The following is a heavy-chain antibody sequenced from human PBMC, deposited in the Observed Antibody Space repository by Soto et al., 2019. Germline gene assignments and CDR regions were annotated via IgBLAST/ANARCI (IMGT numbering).Heavy chain of an antibody. V-gene: IGHV3-30*18. CDR1: GFTFSSYG. CDR3: AKVDSLYYYNYAIDF. J-gene: IGHJ6*02. Sequence: GGSLRLSCAASGFTFSSYGMHWVRQAPGKGLEWVAVISYGRSNKYYADSVKGRFTISRDNSKNTLYLQMNSLRAEDMAVYYCAKVDSLYYYNYAIDFWGQGTTVTVSS. CDR2: ISYGRSNK.